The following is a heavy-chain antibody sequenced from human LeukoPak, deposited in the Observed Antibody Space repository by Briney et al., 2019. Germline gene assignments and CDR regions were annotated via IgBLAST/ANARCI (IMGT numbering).Heavy chain of an antibody. CDR2: ISSSGSTI. CDR1: GFTFSDYY. D-gene: IGHD3-16*02. V-gene: IGHV3-11*01. J-gene: IGHJ4*02. CDR3: ARDRQDYVWGSYRDY. Sequence: GGSLRLSCAASGFTFSDYYMSWIRQAPGKGLEWVSYISSSGSTIYYADSVKGRFTISRDDAKNSLYLQMNSLRAEDTAVYYCARDRQDYVWGSYRDYWGQGTLVTVSS.